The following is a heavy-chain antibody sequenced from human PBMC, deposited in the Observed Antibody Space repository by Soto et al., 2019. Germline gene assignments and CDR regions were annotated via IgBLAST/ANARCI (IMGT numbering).Heavy chain of an antibody. CDR2: INPNSGGT. CDR3: ARAGIAALFFDY. D-gene: IGHD6-6*01. J-gene: IGHJ4*02. Sequence: ASVNVSCKASGYTFTGYYMHWVRQAPGQGLEWMGWINPNSGGTNYAQKFQGWVTMTRDTSISTAYMELSRLRSGDTAVYYCARAGIAALFFDYWGQGTLVTVSS. V-gene: IGHV1-2*04. CDR1: GYTFTGYY.